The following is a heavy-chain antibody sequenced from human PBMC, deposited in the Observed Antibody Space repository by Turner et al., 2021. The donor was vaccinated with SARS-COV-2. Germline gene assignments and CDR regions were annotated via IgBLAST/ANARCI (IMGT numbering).Heavy chain of an antibody. D-gene: IGHD3-22*01. CDR2: IYYSGST. J-gene: IGHJ2*01. CDR1: GRSIRSSRYY. Sequence: QLYLQASGPGLVKPSEPLSPTCTVSGRSIRSSRYYWGWSRQLPGKGLEWIGSIYYSGSTYYNPSLKSRVTISGDTSKNQYSLKLSSVTAADTAVYYCARHPYYYDSSGLYWYFDLWGRGTLVTVSS. CDR3: ARHPYYYDSSGLYWYFDL. V-gene: IGHV4-39*01.